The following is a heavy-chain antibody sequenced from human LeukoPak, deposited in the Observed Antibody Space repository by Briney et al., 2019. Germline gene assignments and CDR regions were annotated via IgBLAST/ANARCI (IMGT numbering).Heavy chain of an antibody. CDR1: GYSFSSYW. V-gene: IGHV5-51*01. CDR2: IYPVGSDT. J-gene: IGHJ4*02. CDR3: ARHGGNYDY. Sequence: GESLKISCKGSGYSFSSYWIGWVRQMPGKGLEWMGIIYPVGSDTRYSPSFQGQVSISVDKSISTAYLQWSSLKASDTAIYYCARHGGNYDYWGQGTLVTVSS. D-gene: IGHD1-26*01.